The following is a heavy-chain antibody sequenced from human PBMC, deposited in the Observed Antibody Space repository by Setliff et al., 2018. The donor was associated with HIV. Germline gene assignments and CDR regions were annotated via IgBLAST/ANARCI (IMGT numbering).Heavy chain of an antibody. CDR1: GDSVGSGSYY. J-gene: IGHJ4*02. D-gene: IGHD4-17*01. CDR3: ARDPPGHGDSNDY. CDR2: IYYTWST. Sequence: SETLSLTCTVSGDSVGSGSYYWSWIRQPPGKGLEYIGYIYYTWSTTYNPSLKSRVSMSIDTSKNQFSLRLSSVTAAGTAVYYCARDPPGHGDSNDYWGQGTLVTVSS. V-gene: IGHV4-61*01.